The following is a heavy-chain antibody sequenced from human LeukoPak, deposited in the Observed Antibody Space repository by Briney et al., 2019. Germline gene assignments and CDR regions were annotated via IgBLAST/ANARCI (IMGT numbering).Heavy chain of an antibody. J-gene: IGHJ5*02. Sequence: GASVKVSCKAAGYTFTGYYMHWVRQAPGQGLEWMGWINPNSGGTNYAQKFQGRVTMTRDTSISTAYMELSRLRSDDTAVYYCARERPAMQVWITMIVVAQVGWYWFDPWGQGTLVTVSS. CDR1: GYTFTGYY. V-gene: IGHV1-2*02. CDR2: INPNSGGT. D-gene: IGHD3-22*01. CDR3: ARERPAMQVWITMIVVAQVGWYWFDP.